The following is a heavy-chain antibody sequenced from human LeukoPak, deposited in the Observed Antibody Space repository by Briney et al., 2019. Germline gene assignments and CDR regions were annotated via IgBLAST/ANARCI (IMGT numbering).Heavy chain of an antibody. CDR1: GFTFSSYW. Sequence: PGGSLRLSCAASGFTFSSYWMSWVRQAPGQGLEGVANIKQDGSEKYYVDSVKGRFTISRANAKTSMDLHMNTLRAKATSVYYCGRGILPYYIPYYYYFMDGGGKGTTVTVS. J-gene: IGHJ6*03. D-gene: IGHD1-26*01. CDR3: GRGILPYYIPYYYYFMDG. V-gene: IGHV3-7*01. CDR2: IKQDGSEK.